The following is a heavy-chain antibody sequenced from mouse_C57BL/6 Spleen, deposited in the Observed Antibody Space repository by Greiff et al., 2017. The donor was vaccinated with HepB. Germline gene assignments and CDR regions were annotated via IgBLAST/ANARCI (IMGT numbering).Heavy chain of an antibody. CDR2: IHPNSGST. Sequence: VQLQQPGAELVKPGASVKLSCKASGYTFTSYWMHWVKQRPGRGLEWIGMIHPNSGSTNYNEKFKSKATLTVDKSSSTAYMQLSSLTSEDSAVYYCARFRAYGNRSFAYWGQGTLVTVSA. V-gene: IGHV1-64*01. CDR3: ARFRAYGNRSFAY. J-gene: IGHJ3*01. D-gene: IGHD2-1*01. CDR1: GYTFTSYW.